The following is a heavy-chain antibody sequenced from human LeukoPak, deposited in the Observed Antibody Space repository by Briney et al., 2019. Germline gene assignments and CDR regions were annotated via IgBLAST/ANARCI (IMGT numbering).Heavy chain of an antibody. Sequence: PGGSLRLSCGASGFTFSCYAMPWVPQAPGKGLEYVSAFSCNGGSTYYANSVKDRFTISRDNSKNTLYLQMGSLRAEDMAVYYCARAYGSGSYYDYWGQGTLVTVSS. J-gene: IGHJ4*02. CDR1: GFTFSCYA. CDR3: ARAYGSGSYYDY. CDR2: FSCNGGST. D-gene: IGHD3-10*01. V-gene: IGHV3-64*01.